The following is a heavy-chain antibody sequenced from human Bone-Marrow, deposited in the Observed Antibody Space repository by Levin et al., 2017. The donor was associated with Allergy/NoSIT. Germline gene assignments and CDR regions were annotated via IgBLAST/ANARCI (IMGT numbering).Heavy chain of an antibody. CDR1: GFSFRNYA. Sequence: PGGSLRLSCSVSGFSFRNYAMSWVRQTPDKGLEWVSTIRGSGSATFYPDSVKGRFTISRDNSKNTVSLQMDGLRAEDTALYYCAKDNQEYCAGDCYFDYWGQGTLVTVSS. CDR3: AKDNQEYCAGDCYFDY. D-gene: IGHD2-21*02. J-gene: IGHJ4*02. V-gene: IGHV3-23*01. CDR2: IRGSGSAT.